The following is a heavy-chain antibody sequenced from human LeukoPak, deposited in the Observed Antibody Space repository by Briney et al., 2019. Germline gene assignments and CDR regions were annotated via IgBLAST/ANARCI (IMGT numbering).Heavy chain of an antibody. Sequence: SETLSLTCTVSGGSISSSSYYWGWIRQPPGKGLEWIGSIYYSGSTYYNPSLKSRVTISVDTSKNQFSLKLSSVTAADTAVYYCASSGDSIAARGRRRWFDPWGQGTLVTVSS. CDR1: GGSISSSSYY. D-gene: IGHD6-6*01. J-gene: IGHJ5*02. CDR2: IYYSGST. V-gene: IGHV4-39*07. CDR3: ASSGDSIAARGRRRWFDP.